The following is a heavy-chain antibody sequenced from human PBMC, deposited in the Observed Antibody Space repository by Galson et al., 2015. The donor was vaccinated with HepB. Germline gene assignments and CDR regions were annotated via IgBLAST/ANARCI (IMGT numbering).Heavy chain of an antibody. V-gene: IGHV3-30*04. CDR1: GFTFSSYG. Sequence: SLRLSCAASGFTFSSYGMHWVRQAPGKGLEWVAVISYDGSNKYYADSVKGRFTISRDNSKNTLYLQMNSLRAEDTAVYYCARFDSSGYYYKGMDVWGQGTTVTVSS. J-gene: IGHJ6*02. CDR3: ARFDSSGYYYKGMDV. CDR2: ISYDGSNK. D-gene: IGHD3-22*01.